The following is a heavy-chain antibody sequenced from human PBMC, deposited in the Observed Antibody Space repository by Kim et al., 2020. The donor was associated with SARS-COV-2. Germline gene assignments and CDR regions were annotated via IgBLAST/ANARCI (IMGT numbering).Heavy chain of an antibody. CDR1: GYTFTSHA. CDR3: ASPAAESIRNFDYYYGMDV. D-gene: IGHD3-3*01. Sequence: ASVKVSCKASGYTFTSHAMNWVRQAPGQGLEWMGWINTNTGNPTYAQGFTGRFVFSLDTSVSTAYLQISSLKAEDTAVYYCASPAAESIRNFDYYYGMDVWGQGTTVTVSS. V-gene: IGHV7-4-1*02. J-gene: IGHJ6*02. CDR2: INTNTGNP.